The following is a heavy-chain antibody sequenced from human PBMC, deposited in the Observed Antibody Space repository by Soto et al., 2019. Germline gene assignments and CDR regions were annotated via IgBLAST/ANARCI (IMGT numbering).Heavy chain of an antibody. D-gene: IGHD2-15*01. Sequence: ASVKVSCKASGSTFTGYYMHWVRQAPGQGLEWMGWINPNSGGTNYAQKFQGRVTMTRDTSISTAYMELSRLRSDDTAVYYCARTYPVVALFYFQHWGQGTLVTVSS. V-gene: IGHV1-2*02. CDR1: GSTFTGYY. J-gene: IGHJ1*01. CDR3: ARTYPVVALFYFQH. CDR2: INPNSGGT.